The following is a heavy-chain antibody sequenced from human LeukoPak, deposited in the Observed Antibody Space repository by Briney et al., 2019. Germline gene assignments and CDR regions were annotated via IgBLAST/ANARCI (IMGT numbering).Heavy chain of an antibody. J-gene: IGHJ4*02. D-gene: IGHD5-18*01. CDR1: GFTFSGYG. CDR3: ARERGYSYGYSDY. Sequence: WGSLRLSCAAPGFTFSGYGMNWVRQAPGKGLEWVSSISSTSSSTYYADSVKGRFTISRDNARNSLYLQMNSLRAEDTAVYYCARERGYSYGYSDYWGQGTLVTVSS. CDR2: ISSTSSST. V-gene: IGHV3-21*01.